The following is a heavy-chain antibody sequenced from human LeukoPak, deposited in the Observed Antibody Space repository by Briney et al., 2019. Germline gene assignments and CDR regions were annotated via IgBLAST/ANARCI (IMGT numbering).Heavy chain of an antibody. CDR2: IYYSGST. CDR1: GGSISSYY. V-gene: IGHV4-59*01. D-gene: IGHD2-2*02. Sequence: PSETLSLTCTVSGGSISSYYWSWIRQPPGKGLEWIGYIYYSGSTNYNPSLKSRVTISVDTSKNQFSLKLSSVTAADTAVYYCARARYCSSTSCYTFVHGPAGGAYYFDYWGQGTLVTVSS. J-gene: IGHJ4*02. CDR3: ARARYCSSTSCYTFVHGPAGGAYYFDY.